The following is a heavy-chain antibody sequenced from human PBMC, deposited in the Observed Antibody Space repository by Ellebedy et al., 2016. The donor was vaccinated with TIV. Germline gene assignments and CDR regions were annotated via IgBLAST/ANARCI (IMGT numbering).Heavy chain of an antibody. CDR1: GDSVTNSAYW. CDR3: ARARDNWNLN. D-gene: IGHD1-1*01. J-gene: IGHJ4*02. CDR2: VSHSGHN. V-gene: IGHV4-4*02. Sequence: MPSETLSLTCAVFGDSVTNSAYWWSWVRQSPGKGLEWIGEVSHSGHNNYTPSLKSRITISLVESKHQISLRLTSVTAADTAVYYCARARDNWNLNWGQGTLVTVSS.